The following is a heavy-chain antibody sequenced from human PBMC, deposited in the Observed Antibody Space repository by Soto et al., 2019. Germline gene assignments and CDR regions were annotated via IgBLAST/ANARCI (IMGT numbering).Heavy chain of an antibody. V-gene: IGHV3-7*05. Sequence: GGSLRLSCAASGFTFSSYWMSWVRQAPGKGLEWVANIKQDGSEKYYVDSVKGRFTISRDNAKNSLYLQMNSLRAEDTAVYYCARDDYDILTGFLTPQRYWGQGTLVTVSS. CDR1: GFTFSSYW. CDR2: IKQDGSEK. CDR3: ARDDYDILTGFLTPQRY. J-gene: IGHJ4*02. D-gene: IGHD3-9*01.